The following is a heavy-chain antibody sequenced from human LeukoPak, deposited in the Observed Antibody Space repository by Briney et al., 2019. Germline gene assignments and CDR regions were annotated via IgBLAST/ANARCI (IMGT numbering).Heavy chain of an antibody. CDR2: IIGDGTRT. V-gene: IGHV3-74*01. CDR1: GFSFGYYW. J-gene: IGHJ5*02. CDR3: LRVDDTNGHNWFDP. Sequence: PGGSLRLSCAASGFSFGYYWMHWVRQGSGKGPVWVSRIIGDGTRTDYADSVKGRFTISRDNAKSTLYLQMNSLTVEDTAVYYCLRVDDTNGHNWFDPWGQGTLVTVSS. D-gene: IGHD2-8*01.